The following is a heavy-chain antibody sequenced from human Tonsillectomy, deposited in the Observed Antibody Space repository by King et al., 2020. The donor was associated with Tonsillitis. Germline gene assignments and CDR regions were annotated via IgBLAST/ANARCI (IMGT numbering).Heavy chain of an antibody. CDR2: IYPGDSDT. CDR3: TMHATPDRRAYYFYYYYMDG. J-gene: IGHJ6*03. CDR1: GYSFSNYW. V-gene: IGHV5-51*06. D-gene: IGHD2-2*01. Sequence: DVQLVESGAEVKKPGDSLKISCKTSGYSFSNYWIGWVRQKPGKGLEWMGIIYPGDSDTRYSPSFQGQVTISANKSITTAYLQWSSRRASDTAIYYCTMHATPDRRAYYFYYYYMDGWGKWTTVTGSS.